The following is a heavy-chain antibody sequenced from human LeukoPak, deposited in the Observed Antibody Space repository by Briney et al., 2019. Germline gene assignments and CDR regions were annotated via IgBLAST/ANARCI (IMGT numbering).Heavy chain of an antibody. J-gene: IGHJ4*02. D-gene: IGHD4-23*01. CDR2: IYSGGRT. Sequence: PSETLSLTCTVSGGSITSGSYYCAWVRQPPGKGLEWIGSIYSGGRTYYPPSPRSRVTISVATSQRQFSLTLPSVTAADTAVYYCARRNYGGTHDYGGQGTRATVS. V-gene: IGHV4-39*01. CDR3: ARRNYGGTHDY. CDR1: GGSITSGSYY.